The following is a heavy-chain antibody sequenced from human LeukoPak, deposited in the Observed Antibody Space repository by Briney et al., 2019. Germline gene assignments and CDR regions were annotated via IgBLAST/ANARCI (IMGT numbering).Heavy chain of an antibody. D-gene: IGHD4-17*01. CDR3: ARFDYADYPAFDY. V-gene: IGHV3-21*01. CDR1: GFTFSSFT. J-gene: IGHJ4*02. CDR2: ISSTSTYI. Sequence: PGGSLRLSCAASGFTFSSFTMNWVRQAPGKGLEWVSSISSTSTYIHYADSVKGRFTISRDNAKNSLYLQMNSLRAEDTAVYYCARFDYADYPAFDYWGQGTLVTVSS.